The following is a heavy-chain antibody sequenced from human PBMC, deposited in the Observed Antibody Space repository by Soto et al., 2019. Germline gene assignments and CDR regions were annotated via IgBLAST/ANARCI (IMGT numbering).Heavy chain of an antibody. CDR2: ISYDGRNK. CDR3: ARGIKGGLDA. V-gene: IGHV3-30*03. D-gene: IGHD2-21*01. Sequence: QVQLAESGGGLVQPGRSLRLSCATSGFVSNDYDIHWVRQAPGKGLAWLASISYDGRNKYYADSVKGRFTISRDNSKNTLSLQINSLGTEATAVYSGARGIKGGLDAWGPGPLVTVSS. CDR1: GFVSNDYD. J-gene: IGHJ5*02.